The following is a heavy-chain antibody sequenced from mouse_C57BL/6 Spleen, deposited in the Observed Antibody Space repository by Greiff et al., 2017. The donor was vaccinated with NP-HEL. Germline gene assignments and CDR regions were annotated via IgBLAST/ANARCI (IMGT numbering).Heavy chain of an antibody. CDR3: GRDYGSSSAWFAY. D-gene: IGHD1-1*01. J-gene: IGHJ3*01. V-gene: IGHV2-9-1*01. CDR2: IWTGGGT. Sequence: QVQLKESGPGLVAPSQSLSITCTVSGFSFTSYAISWVRQPPGKGLEWLGVIWTGGGTNYNSALKSRLSIRHDNSMRQVILKRNRLQTDYTARYFGGRDYGSSSAWFAYWGQGTLVTVSA. CDR1: GFSFTSYA.